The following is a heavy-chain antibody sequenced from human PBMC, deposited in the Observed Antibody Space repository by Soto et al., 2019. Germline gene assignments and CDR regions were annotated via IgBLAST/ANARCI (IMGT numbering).Heavy chain of an antibody. CDR3: ARGRYCLTGRCFPNWFDS. CDR2: IYKSATT. V-gene: IGHV4-30-4*01. CDR1: GDSISNLDYF. J-gene: IGHJ5*01. Sequence: PSETMSLTCSVSGDSISNLDYFWAWIRQPPGQALEYIGYIYKSATTYYNPSFESPVAISVATSKSQFSLNVTSVTAADTAVYFCARGRYCLTGRCFPNWFDSWGQGALVTVS. D-gene: IGHD7-27*01.